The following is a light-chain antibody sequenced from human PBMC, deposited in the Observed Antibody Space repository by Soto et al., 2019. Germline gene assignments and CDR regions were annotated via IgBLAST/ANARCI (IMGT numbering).Light chain of an antibody. CDR3: SSYTSSSTRV. CDR1: SRDVGGYNY. V-gene: IGLV2-14*01. CDR2: DVS. J-gene: IGLJ1*01. Sequence: QSVLTQPASVSGSPGQSFTISCTGTSRDVGGYNYVSWYQQHPGKAPTLMIYDVSNRPSGVSNRFSGSKSGNTASLTISGLPAEDEADYYCSSYTSSSTRVFGSGTKLTV.